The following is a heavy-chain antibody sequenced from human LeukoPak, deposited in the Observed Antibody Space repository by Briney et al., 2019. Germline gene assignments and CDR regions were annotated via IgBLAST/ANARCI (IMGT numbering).Heavy chain of an antibody. J-gene: IGHJ4*02. CDR3: ARTYSGYYDSSGYPLRY. V-gene: IGHV1-2*06. CDR2: INPNSGGT. Sequence: GASVKVSCKASGYTFTCYYMHWVRQAPGQGLEWMGRINPNSGGTNYAQKFQGRVTMTRDTSISTAYMELSRLRSDDTAVYYCARTYSGYYDSSGYPLRYWGQGTLVTVSS. CDR1: GYTFTCYY. D-gene: IGHD3-22*01.